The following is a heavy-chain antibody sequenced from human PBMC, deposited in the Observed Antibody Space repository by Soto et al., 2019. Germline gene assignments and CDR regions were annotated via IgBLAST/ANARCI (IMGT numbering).Heavy chain of an antibody. CDR1: GFTVSSNY. D-gene: IGHD3-10*01. CDR2: IYSGGST. V-gene: IGHV3-66*01. CDR3: AATQTEGSGSYYLVYYYYYYMDV. J-gene: IGHJ6*03. Sequence: GGSLRLSCAASGFTVSSNYMSWVRQAPGKGLEWVSVIYSGGSTYYADSVKGRFTISRDNSKNTLYLQMNSLRAEDTAVYYCAATQTEGSGSYYLVYYYYYYMDVWGKGTTVTVSS.